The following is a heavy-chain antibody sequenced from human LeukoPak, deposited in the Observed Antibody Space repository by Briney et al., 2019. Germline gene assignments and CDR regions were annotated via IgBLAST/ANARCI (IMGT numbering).Heavy chain of an antibody. Sequence: GGSLRLSCAASGFTFSSYDIYWVRQAPGKGLEWVALISYDGSNKYYADSVKGRFTISRDNSKNTLYLQMNSLRAEDTAVYYCANGRYSSGWETDYYHYYGMDVWGQGTTVTVSS. J-gene: IGHJ6*02. CDR2: ISYDGSNK. CDR3: ANGRYSSGWETDYYHYYGMDV. V-gene: IGHV3-30*18. D-gene: IGHD6-19*01. CDR1: GFTFSSYD.